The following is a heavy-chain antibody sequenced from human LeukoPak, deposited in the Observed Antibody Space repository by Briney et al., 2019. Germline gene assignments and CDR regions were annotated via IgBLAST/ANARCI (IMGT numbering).Heavy chain of an antibody. D-gene: IGHD6-13*01. CDR2: IYHSGST. Sequence: SETLSLTCTVSGYSISSGYCWGWIRQPPGKGLEWIGSIYHSGSTYYNPSLKSRVTISVDTSKNQFSLKLSSVTAADTAVYYCARSASSSSWSAGYWGQGTLVTVSS. J-gene: IGHJ4*02. V-gene: IGHV4-38-2*02. CDR3: ARSASSSSWSAGY. CDR1: GYSISSGYC.